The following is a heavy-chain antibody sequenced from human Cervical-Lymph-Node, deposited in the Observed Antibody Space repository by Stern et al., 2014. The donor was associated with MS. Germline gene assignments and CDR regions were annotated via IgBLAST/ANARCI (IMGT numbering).Heavy chain of an antibody. CDR1: GFTFGDYA. D-gene: IGHD5-24*01. CDR3: SRVRRRHGCYEESGDY. V-gene: IGHV3-49*03. CDR2: VRDKASGGTA. Sequence: EVQLVESGGGFTQAGRSLRLSCTTSGFTFGDYAMTWFRQAPGKGLEWVGFVRDKASGGTAEYEESVKGRFTISSDDSKSVVHLEVGSLKAEDTAVYYCSRVRRRHGCYEESGDYWGPGTLVAVSS. J-gene: IGHJ4*01.